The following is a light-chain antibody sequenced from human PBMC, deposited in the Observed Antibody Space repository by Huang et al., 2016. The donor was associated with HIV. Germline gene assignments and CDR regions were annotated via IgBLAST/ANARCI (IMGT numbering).Light chain of an antibody. Sequence: DIIMSQSPESLTVSLGERATLNCRSSQSVYASSTSKDYMAWFQQKPGQPPKLLLFWASSREVGVPDRFSGSGSGTHFTLTIANLQPEDAAIYYCQQYCSLPQTFGQGTRV. CDR1: QSVYASSTSKDY. CDR3: QQYCSLPQT. V-gene: IGKV4-1*01. CDR2: WAS. J-gene: IGKJ1*01.